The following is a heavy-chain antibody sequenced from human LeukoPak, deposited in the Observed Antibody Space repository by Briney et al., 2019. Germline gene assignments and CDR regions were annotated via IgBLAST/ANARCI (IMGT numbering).Heavy chain of an antibody. CDR2: ISGSGGST. D-gene: IGHD3-9*01. CDR1: GFTFSSYA. V-gene: IGHV3-23*01. Sequence: GGSLRLSCAASGFTFSSYAVSWVRQAPGKGLEWVSAISGSGGSTYYADSVKGRFTISRDNSKNTLYLQMNSLRAEDTAVYYCAKVDFDWRDEYFQHWGQGTLVTVSS. J-gene: IGHJ1*01. CDR3: AKVDFDWRDEYFQH.